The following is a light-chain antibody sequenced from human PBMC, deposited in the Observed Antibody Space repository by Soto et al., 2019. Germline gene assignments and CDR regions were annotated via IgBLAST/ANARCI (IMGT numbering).Light chain of an antibody. V-gene: IGKV1-5*01. CDR2: VAS. Sequence: EIEMTQSPSTLSSSVGDRVTITCRASQSIASWLAWYQKKPGKAPSLLIYVASSWPRGVPSWFSGSGSGTESPPTISILPPDDFANYYCQHYNSSSTFGGGTKVEIK. J-gene: IGKJ4*01. CDR3: QHYNSSST. CDR1: QSIASW.